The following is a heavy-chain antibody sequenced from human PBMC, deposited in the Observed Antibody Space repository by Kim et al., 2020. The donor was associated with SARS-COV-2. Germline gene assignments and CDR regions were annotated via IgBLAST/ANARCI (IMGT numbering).Heavy chain of an antibody. V-gene: IGHV4-34*01. CDR3: ASRRAAAGGSGYYYYGMDV. Sequence: SETLSLTCAVYGGSFSGYYWSWIRQPPGKGLEWIGEINHSGSTNYNPSLKSRVTISVDTSKNQFSLKLSSVTAADTAVYYCASRRAAAGGSGYYYYGMDVWGQGTTVTVSS. D-gene: IGHD6-13*01. CDR1: GGSFSGYY. J-gene: IGHJ6*02. CDR2: INHSGST.